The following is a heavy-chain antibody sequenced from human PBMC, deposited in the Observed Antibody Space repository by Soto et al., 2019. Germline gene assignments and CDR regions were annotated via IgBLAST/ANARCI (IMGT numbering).Heavy chain of an antibody. Sequence: VQLVESGGGLVQPGGSLRLSCPASAFTFNRFWMHWVRLVPGKGLVWVSRITGDGRYTSYAASVKGRFTISRDHANNTLYLQMNSLRVEDTTVYYCARHMGDAMDVWGQGTTVTVSS. CDR1: AFTFNRFW. CDR2: ITGDGRYT. CDR3: ARHMGDAMDV. V-gene: IGHV3-74*01. J-gene: IGHJ6*02.